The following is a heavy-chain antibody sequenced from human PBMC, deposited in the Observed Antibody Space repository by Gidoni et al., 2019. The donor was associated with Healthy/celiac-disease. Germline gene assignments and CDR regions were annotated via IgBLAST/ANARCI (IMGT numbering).Heavy chain of an antibody. V-gene: IGHV3-21*01. CDR2: ISSSSSYI. CDR3: ARDANLLIDYGDYGDAFDI. J-gene: IGHJ3*02. D-gene: IGHD4-17*01. Sequence: EVQLVESGGGLVKPGGSLRLSCAASGFTFSSYSMNWARQAPGKGLEWVSSISSSSSYIYYADSVKGRFTISRDNAKNSLYLQMNSLRAEDTAVYYCARDANLLIDYGDYGDAFDIWGQGTMVTVSS. CDR1: GFTFSSYS.